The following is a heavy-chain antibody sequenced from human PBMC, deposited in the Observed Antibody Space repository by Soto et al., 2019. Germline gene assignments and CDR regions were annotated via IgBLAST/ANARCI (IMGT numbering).Heavy chain of an antibody. D-gene: IGHD5-12*01. J-gene: IGHJ6*02. Sequence: AASVKVSCKASGYTFTSYDINWVRQATGQGLEWMGWMNPNSGNTGYAQKFQGRVTMTRNTSISTAYMELSSLRSEDTAVYYCARSAWLQGGMDVWGQGTTVTVSS. CDR1: GYTFTSYD. CDR3: ARSAWLQGGMDV. V-gene: IGHV1-8*01. CDR2: MNPNSGNT.